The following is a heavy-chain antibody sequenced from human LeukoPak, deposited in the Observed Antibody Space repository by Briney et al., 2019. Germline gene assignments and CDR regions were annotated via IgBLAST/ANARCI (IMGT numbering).Heavy chain of an antibody. Sequence: GASVKVSCKASGYTFTGYYMHWVRQAPGQGLEWMGRINPNSGGTNYAQKFQGRVTMTRDTSISTAYMELSRLRSDDTAVYYCAREPSSYITYKYYYYYGMDVWGQGTTVTVSS. CDR3: AREPSSYITYKYYYYYGMDV. CDR2: INPNSGGT. D-gene: IGHD3-10*01. V-gene: IGHV1-2*06. J-gene: IGHJ6*02. CDR1: GYTFTGYY.